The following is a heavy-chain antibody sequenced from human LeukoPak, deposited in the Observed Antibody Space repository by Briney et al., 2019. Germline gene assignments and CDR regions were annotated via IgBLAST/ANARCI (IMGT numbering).Heavy chain of an antibody. CDR1: GYPFTSYD. CDR3: ARGLRDSGYDFDAQAFDY. Sequence: ASVQISCKAAGYPFTSYDINWVRRATGQGREWMGWMNPNSGNTGYAQKFQGRVAITRNTSIRTTYMELSSLRSEDTAVYYCARGLRDSGYDFDAQAFDYWGQGTLVTVSS. D-gene: IGHD5-12*01. CDR2: MNPNSGNT. J-gene: IGHJ4*02. V-gene: IGHV1-8*03.